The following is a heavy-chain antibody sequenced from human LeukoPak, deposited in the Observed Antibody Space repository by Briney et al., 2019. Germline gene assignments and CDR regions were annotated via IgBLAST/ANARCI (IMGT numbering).Heavy chain of an antibody. CDR3: ARRGAVAGRDYYYYYGMDV. J-gene: IGHJ6*02. CDR1: GGSISSYY. D-gene: IGHD6-19*01. CDR2: IYYSGST. Sequence: SETLSLTCTVPGGSISSYYWSWIRQPPGKGLEWIGYIYYSGSTNYNPSLKSRVTISVDTSKNQFSLKLSSVTAADTAVYYCARRGAVAGRDYYYYYGMDVWGQGTTVTVSS. V-gene: IGHV4-59*08.